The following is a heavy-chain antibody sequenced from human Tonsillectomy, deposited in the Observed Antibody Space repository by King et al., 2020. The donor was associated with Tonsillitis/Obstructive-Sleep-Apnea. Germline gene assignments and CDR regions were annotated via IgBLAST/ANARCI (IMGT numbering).Heavy chain of an antibody. J-gene: IGHJ6*02. V-gene: IGHV5-10-1*03. Sequence: QLVPSGAEVKKPGESLRISCKGSGYSFTSYCISWVRQMPGKGLEWMGRIDPSDSYSKYSPSFQGHVTISSDESISTAYLQWTTLKASDTAMYYCARLDSTGTLTMDVWGQGTTVTVSS. CDR3: ARLDSTGTLTMDV. D-gene: IGHD1-1*01. CDR2: IDPSDSYS. CDR1: GYSFTSYC.